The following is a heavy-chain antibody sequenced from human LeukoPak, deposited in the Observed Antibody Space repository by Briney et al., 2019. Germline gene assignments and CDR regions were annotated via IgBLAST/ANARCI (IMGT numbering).Heavy chain of an antibody. J-gene: IGHJ3*02. D-gene: IGHD7-27*01. CDR1: GGTFSSYA. Sequence: GASVKVSCKASGGTFSSYAISWVRQAPGQGLEWIGRIIPIFGTANYAQKFQGRVTITTDESTSTAYMELSSLRSEDTAVYYCASTTRLGIYAFDIWGQGTMVTVSS. CDR2: IIPIFGTA. V-gene: IGHV1-69*05. CDR3: ASTTRLGIYAFDI.